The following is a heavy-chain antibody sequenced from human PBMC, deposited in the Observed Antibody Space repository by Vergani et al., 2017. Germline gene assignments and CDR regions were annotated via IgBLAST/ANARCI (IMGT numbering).Heavy chain of an antibody. J-gene: IGHJ4*02. CDR1: GYSFTNYW. V-gene: IGHV5-51*01. CDR2: IHPADSDT. CDR3: ARLYGRDSSGSKYFDY. Sequence: EVQLVQAGAEVKKPGESLKISCQISGYSFTNYWIGWVRQMPGKSLEWMGIIHPADSDTRYSPSFQGKVTISVDKSISTAYLQRSSLRAADSAMYYCARLYGRDSSGSKYFDYWGQGTLVTVSS. D-gene: IGHD3-22*01.